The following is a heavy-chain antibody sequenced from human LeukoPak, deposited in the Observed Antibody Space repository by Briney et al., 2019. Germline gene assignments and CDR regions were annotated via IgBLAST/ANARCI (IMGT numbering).Heavy chain of an antibody. J-gene: IGHJ4*02. CDR2: ISSSSYI. Sequence: KPGGSLRLSCAASGFTFSSYSMNWVRQAPGKGLEWVSSISSSSYIYYADSVKGRFTISRDNAKNSLYLQMNSLRAEDTAVYYCASLPPPPYSSGSTGWGQGTLVTVSS. V-gene: IGHV3-21*04. CDR1: GFTFSSYS. CDR3: ASLPPPPYSSGSTG. D-gene: IGHD6-19*01.